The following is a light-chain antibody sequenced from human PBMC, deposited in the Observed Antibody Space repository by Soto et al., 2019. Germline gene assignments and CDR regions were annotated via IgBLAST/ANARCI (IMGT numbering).Light chain of an antibody. CDR3: QQYGSSPPV. Sequence: EIVLTQSPGTLSLSPGERATLSCRASQSVSSSYLAWYQQKPGEAPRLLIYGASSRATGIPDRFSGSGSGTDFTLTISRLEPEDFAVYYWQQYGSSPPVFGGGTKVEIK. CDR2: GAS. CDR1: QSVSSSY. V-gene: IGKV3-20*01. J-gene: IGKJ4*02.